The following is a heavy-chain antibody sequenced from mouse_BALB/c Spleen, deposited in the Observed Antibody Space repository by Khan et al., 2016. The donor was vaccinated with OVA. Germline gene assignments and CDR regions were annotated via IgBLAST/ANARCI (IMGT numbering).Heavy chain of an antibody. D-gene: IGHD3-3*01. CDR1: GYSFTSYY. V-gene: IGHV1S135*01. J-gene: IGHJ3*01. Sequence: VQLQQPGPELMKPGASVNISCKATGYSFTSYYIHWVKQSHGKSLEWIGYIDPFNGGTDYNQKFKGKATLTVDKSSNTAYMHLSSLTSEDSAVSYCARGTFDYWGQGTLVTVSA. CDR2: IDPFNGGT. CDR3: ARGTFDY.